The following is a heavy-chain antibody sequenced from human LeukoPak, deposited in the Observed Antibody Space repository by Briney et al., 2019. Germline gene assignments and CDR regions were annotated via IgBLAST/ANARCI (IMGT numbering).Heavy chain of an antibody. D-gene: IGHD1-26*01. CDR3: ARGPVGYYFDY. CDR1: GYSISSGYY. V-gene: IGHV4-38-2*02. CDR2: IYHSGGT. J-gene: IGHJ4*02. Sequence: SETLSLTCTVSGYSISSGYYWGWIRQPPGKGLEWIGSIYHSGGTYYNSSLKSRVTISVDTSKNQFSLKLSSVTAADTAVYYCARGPVGYYFDYWGQGTLVTVSS.